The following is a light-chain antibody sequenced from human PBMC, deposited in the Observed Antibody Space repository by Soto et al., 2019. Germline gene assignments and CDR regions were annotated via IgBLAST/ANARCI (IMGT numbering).Light chain of an antibody. V-gene: IGKV1-5*01. Sequence: DIQMTQSPCTLSASVEDRVTITCRASQSISSWLAWYQQKPGKAPKLLIYDASSLESGVPSRFSGSGSGTEFTLTISSLQPDDFAPYYCQQYNSYSPAIGQGTKLEIK. J-gene: IGKJ2*01. CDR2: DAS. CDR1: QSISSW. CDR3: QQYNSYSPA.